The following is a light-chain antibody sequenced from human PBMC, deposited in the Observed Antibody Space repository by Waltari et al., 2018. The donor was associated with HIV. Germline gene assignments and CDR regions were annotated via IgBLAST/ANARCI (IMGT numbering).Light chain of an antibody. CDR3: QSYDSSLSEGV. CDR1: SSNIGAGYD. Sequence: QSVLTQPPSVSGAPGQRVTISCTGSSSNIGAGYDVHWYQPLPGTAPKLLIYGNSNRPSGVPDRFSGSKSGTSASLAITGLQAEDEADYYCQSYDSSLSEGVFGTGTKVTVL. J-gene: IGLJ1*01. CDR2: GNS. V-gene: IGLV1-40*01.